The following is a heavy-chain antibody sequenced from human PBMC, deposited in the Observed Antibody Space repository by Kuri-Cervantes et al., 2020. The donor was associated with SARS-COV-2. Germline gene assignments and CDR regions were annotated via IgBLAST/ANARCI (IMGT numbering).Heavy chain of an antibody. CDR2: IYWDDDK. CDR3: AHNFQYRLLLLDY. D-gene: IGHD2-21*02. Sequence: TLSLTCTVSGGSVSRGSYYWSWIRQPPGKALEWLALIYWDDDKRYSPSLKSRLTITKDTSKNQVVLTMTNMDPVDTATYFCAHNFQYRLLLLDYWGQGTLVTVSS. V-gene: IGHV2-5*08. J-gene: IGHJ4*02. CDR1: GGSVSRGSYY.